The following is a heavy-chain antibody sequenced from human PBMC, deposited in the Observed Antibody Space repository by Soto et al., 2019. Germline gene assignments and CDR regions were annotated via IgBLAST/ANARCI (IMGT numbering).Heavy chain of an antibody. CDR2: ISAYNGNT. J-gene: IGHJ5*02. Sequence: ASVKVSCKASGYTFTSYGISWVRQAPGQGLEWMGWISAYNGNTNYAQKLQGRVTMTTDTATSTAYMELRSLRSDDTAVYYCARGYQKLVHNPPSWLDPWGQGTLVSV. CDR3: ARGYQKLVHNPPSWLDP. V-gene: IGHV1-18*01. D-gene: IGHD6-13*01. CDR1: GYTFTSYG.